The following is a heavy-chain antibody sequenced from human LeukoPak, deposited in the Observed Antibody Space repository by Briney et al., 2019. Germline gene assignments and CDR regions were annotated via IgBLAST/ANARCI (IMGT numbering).Heavy chain of an antibody. CDR1: GFTFRSFA. Sequence: GGSLRLSCAASGFTFRSFAMMWFRQAPGKGLEWVSAISGSGVDIYYAGSVKGRFTISRDNSKNTPFLQMNSLRVEDTAVYYCASRHPDIASPWGQGTLVTVSS. CDR3: ASRHPDIASP. D-gene: IGHD5-12*01. J-gene: IGHJ5*02. CDR2: ISGSGVDI. V-gene: IGHV3-23*01.